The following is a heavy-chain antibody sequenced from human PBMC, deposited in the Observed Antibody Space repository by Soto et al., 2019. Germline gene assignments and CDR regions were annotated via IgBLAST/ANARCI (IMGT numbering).Heavy chain of an antibody. V-gene: IGHV3-72*01. J-gene: IGHJ4*02. CDR3: AREGVGATPEVFDY. CDR1: GFTFSDHY. CDR2: TRNKANSYTT. Sequence: GGSLRLSCAASGFTFSDHYMDWVRQAPGKGLEWVGRTRNKANSYTTEYAASVKGRFTISRDDSENSLYLQMNSLKTEDTAVYYCAREGVGATPEVFDYWGQGTLVTVSS. D-gene: IGHD1-26*01.